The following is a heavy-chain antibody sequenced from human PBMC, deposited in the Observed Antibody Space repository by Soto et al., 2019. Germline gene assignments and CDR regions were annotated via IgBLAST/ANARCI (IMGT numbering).Heavy chain of an antibody. D-gene: IGHD3-22*01. J-gene: IGHJ3*02. V-gene: IGHV1-69*13. CDR2: IIPIFGTA. CDR1: GGTFSSYA. CDR3: APAHYDSSGYIDAFDI. Sequence: SVKVSCKASGGTFSSYAISWVRQAPGQGLEWMGGIIPIFGTANYAQKFQGRVTITADESTSTAYMELSSLRSEDTAVYYCAPAHYDSSGYIDAFDIWGQGTMVTVSS.